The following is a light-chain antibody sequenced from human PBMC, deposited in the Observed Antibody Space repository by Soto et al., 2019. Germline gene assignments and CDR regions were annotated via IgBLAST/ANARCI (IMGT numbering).Light chain of an antibody. Sequence: EIVVTQSPATLSLSPGERATLSCRASQSVSTYVAWFQHKLGQAPRLLIYDASYRAIGVPARFSGGGSGTDFTLTISSLEPEDFAVYYCQNYNSAPLTFGEGNKVEIK. J-gene: IGKJ4*01. V-gene: IGKV3-11*01. CDR3: QNYNSAPLT. CDR1: QSVSTY. CDR2: DAS.